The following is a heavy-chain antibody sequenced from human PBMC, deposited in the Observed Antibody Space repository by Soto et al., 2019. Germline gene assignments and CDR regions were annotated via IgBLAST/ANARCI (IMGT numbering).Heavy chain of an antibody. J-gene: IGHJ4*02. CDR3: AKIAESVAGTVYGY. Sequence: GGSLRLSCAASGFTFSSYAMGWVRQAPGKGLEWVSGISGSGGSTYYADSVKGRFTISRDNSKNTLFLQMNSLRAEDTAVYYCAKIAESVAGTVYGYWGQGTLVTVYS. D-gene: IGHD6-19*01. V-gene: IGHV3-23*01. CDR2: ISGSGGST. CDR1: GFTFSSYA.